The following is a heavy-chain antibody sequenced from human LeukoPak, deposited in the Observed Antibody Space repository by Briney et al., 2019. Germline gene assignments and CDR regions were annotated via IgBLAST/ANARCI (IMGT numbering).Heavy chain of an antibody. Sequence: ASVKVSCKASGGTFSSYAISWVRQAAGQGLEWMGGIIPIFGTANYAQKFQGRVTITADESTSTAYMELSGLRSEDTAVYYCARHTLYYDILTGYSASDYYYYGMDVWGQGTTVTVSS. J-gene: IGHJ6*02. CDR1: GGTFSSYA. CDR3: ARHTLYYDILTGYSASDYYYYGMDV. CDR2: IIPIFGTA. V-gene: IGHV1-69*01. D-gene: IGHD3-9*01.